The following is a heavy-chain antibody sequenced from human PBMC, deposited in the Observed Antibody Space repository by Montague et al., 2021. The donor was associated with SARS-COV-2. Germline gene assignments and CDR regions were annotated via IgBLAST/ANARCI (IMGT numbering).Heavy chain of an antibody. Sequence: SLRLSCAASGFTFSYYDMNWVRQAPGKGPEWISYISNSAYTTSYAGSVKGRFTISRDNGKNSLYLQMNSLRVEDTAVYYCTRDYRSVVGDGLDAWGQGTKVTVSS. CDR3: TRDYRSVVGDGLDA. J-gene: IGHJ3*01. CDR1: GFTFSYYD. V-gene: IGHV3-48*03. D-gene: IGHD3-16*02. CDR2: ISNSAYTT.